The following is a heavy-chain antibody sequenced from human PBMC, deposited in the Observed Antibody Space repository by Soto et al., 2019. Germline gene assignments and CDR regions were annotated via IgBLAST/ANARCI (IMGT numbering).Heavy chain of an antibody. D-gene: IGHD4-17*01. CDR3: ARGSAYSDYDLEY. V-gene: IGHV3-23*01. CDR2: VSGTGGSA. Sequence: PGGSLRLSXAASGFTFSSYAMTWVRQAPGKGLEWVSGVSGTGGSAYYADSVKGRFTISRDKSTNTLYLHMNSLRAEDTAVYCCARGSAYSDYDLEYWGQGALVTVSS. J-gene: IGHJ4*02. CDR1: GFTFSSYA.